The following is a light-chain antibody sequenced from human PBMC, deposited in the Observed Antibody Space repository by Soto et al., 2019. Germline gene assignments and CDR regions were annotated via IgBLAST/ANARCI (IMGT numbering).Light chain of an antibody. CDR3: QSYDSDTWG. Sequence: NFMLTQPHSVSQSPGKTVTISCTRSSGSIANNYVQWYQQRPGSSPTTVIYENSQRPSGVPDRFSGSIDSSSNSASLTVSGLKTEDEADYFCQSYDSDTWGFGGGTKLTVL. CDR2: ENS. V-gene: IGLV6-57*01. J-gene: IGLJ3*02. CDR1: SGSIANNY.